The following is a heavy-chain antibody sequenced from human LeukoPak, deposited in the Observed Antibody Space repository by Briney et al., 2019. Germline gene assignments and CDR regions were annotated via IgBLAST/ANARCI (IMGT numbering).Heavy chain of an antibody. D-gene: IGHD3-22*01. V-gene: IGHV3-23*01. CDR2: ISASGGT. Sequence: PGGSLRLSCAASGFTFSSYAVTWVRQAPGKGLEWVSAISASGGTYYADFVQGRFTISRDNSKNTLYLQMNSLRAEDAAVYYCAKVREIAVVRTDAFDIWGQGTMVTVSS. CDR1: GFTFSSYA. CDR3: AKVREIAVVRTDAFDI. J-gene: IGHJ3*02.